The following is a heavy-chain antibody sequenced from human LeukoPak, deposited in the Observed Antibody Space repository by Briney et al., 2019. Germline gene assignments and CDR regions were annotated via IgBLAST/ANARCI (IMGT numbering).Heavy chain of an antibody. CDR3: ASTRGGYSYGYTLDY. Sequence: ASVKVSCKASGYTFTSYGISWVRQAPGQGLEWMGWISAHNGNTNYAQKLQGRVTMTTDTSTSTAYMELRSLRSDDTAVYYCASTRGGYSYGYTLDYWGQGTLVTVSS. CDR1: GYTFTSYG. D-gene: IGHD5-18*01. V-gene: IGHV1-18*01. J-gene: IGHJ4*02. CDR2: ISAHNGNT.